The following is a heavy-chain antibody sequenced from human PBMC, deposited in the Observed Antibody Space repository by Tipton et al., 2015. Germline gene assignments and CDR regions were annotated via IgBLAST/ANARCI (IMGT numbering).Heavy chain of an antibody. Sequence: SLPLSFSSSFFPFLSYFIHFFLHSPFHFLEWVASIRQDGGERHYVDSVKDRFTISRDNAKSSLYLQMNSLRADDTAVYYCARYNSVPWEWSHDYWGQGTLVTVSS. V-gene: IGHV3-7*01. CDR3: ARYNSVPWEWSHDY. CDR1: FFPFLSYF. CDR2: IRQDGGER. J-gene: IGHJ4*02. D-gene: IGHD3-3*01.